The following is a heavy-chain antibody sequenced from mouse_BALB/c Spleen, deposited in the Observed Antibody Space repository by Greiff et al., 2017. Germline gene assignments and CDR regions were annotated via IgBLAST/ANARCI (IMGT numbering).Heavy chain of an antibody. CDR3: ARRAREYVNYGAMDY. J-gene: IGHJ4*01. D-gene: IGHD2-10*02. V-gene: IGHV8-12*01. CDR1: GFSLSTSGMG. CDR2: IYWDDDK. Sequence: QVTLKVSGPGILQPSQTLSLTCSFSGFSLSTSGMGVSWIRQPSGKGLEWLAHIYWDDDKRYNPSLKSRLTISKDTSRNQVFLKITSVDTADTATYYCARRAREYVNYGAMDYWGQGTSVTVSS.